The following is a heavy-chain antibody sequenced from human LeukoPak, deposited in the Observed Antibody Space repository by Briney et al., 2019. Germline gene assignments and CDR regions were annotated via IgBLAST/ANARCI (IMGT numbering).Heavy chain of an antibody. CDR1: VFTFDDYG. CDR3: ARDIIDSSSWYDY. Sequence: QSGGSLRLSCAASVFTFDDYGMSWVRQAPGKGLEWVSGINWNGGSTGYADSVKGRFTISRDNAKNSLYLQMNSLRAEDTALYYCARDIIDSSSWYDYWGQGTLVTVSS. CDR2: INWNGGST. J-gene: IGHJ4*02. D-gene: IGHD6-13*01. V-gene: IGHV3-20*04.